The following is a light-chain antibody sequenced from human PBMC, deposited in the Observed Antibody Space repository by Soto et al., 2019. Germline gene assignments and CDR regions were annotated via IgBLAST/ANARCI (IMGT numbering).Light chain of an antibody. J-gene: IGKJ1*01. V-gene: IGKV3-15*01. CDR3: QQYNNWPRRT. CDR1: QSVSSN. CDR2: GAS. Sequence: EIVMTQSPATLSVSPGERATLSCRASQSVSSNLAWYQQKPGQAPRLLIYGASTRATGIPARFSGSGSGTEFTLIISSLQSEDFAVYYCQQYNNWPRRTFGQGTKVEIK.